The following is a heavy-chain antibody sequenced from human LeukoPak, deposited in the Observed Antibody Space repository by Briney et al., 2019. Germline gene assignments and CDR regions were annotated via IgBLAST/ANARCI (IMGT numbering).Heavy chain of an antibody. CDR1: GFTFSNYA. CDR2: ISWNSGSI. J-gene: IGHJ4*02. CDR3: AKDDRHYYDSSGYTD. V-gene: IGHV3-9*01. Sequence: GGSLRLSCAASGFTFSNYAMHWVRQAPGKGLEWVSGISWNSGSIGYADSVKGRFTISRDNAKNSLYLQMNSLRAEDTALYYCAKDDRHYYDSSGYTDWGQGTLVTVSS. D-gene: IGHD3-22*01.